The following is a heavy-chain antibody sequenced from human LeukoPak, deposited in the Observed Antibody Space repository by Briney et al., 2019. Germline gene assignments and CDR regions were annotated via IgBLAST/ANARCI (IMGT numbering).Heavy chain of an antibody. CDR1: GFTFSSYW. Sequence: GGSLRLSCAASGFTFSSYWMSWVRQAPGKGLEWVANIKQDGSEKYYVDSVKGRFTISRDNAKNSLYLQMNSLRAEDTAVYYCARDDGYTIFGVVVEGYWGQGTLVTVSS. D-gene: IGHD3-3*01. J-gene: IGHJ4*02. CDR2: IKQDGSEK. V-gene: IGHV3-7*01. CDR3: ARDDGYTIFGVVVEGY.